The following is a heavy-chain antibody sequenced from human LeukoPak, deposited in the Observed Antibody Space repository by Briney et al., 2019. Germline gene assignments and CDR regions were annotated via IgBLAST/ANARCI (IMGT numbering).Heavy chain of an antibody. V-gene: IGHV4-38-2*02. Sequence: SETLSLTCTVSGGSISSYYWGWIRQPPGKGLEWIGSIYHSGSTYYNPSLKSRVTISVDTSKNQFSLKLSSVTAADTAVYYCARDKAELRDYYYYMDVWGKGTTVTVSS. CDR2: IYHSGST. J-gene: IGHJ6*03. D-gene: IGHD1-7*01. CDR1: GGSISSYY. CDR3: ARDKAELRDYYYYMDV.